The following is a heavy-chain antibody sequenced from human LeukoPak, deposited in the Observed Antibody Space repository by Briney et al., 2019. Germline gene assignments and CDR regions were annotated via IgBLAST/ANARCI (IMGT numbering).Heavy chain of an antibody. CDR1: GGSISSGGYY. V-gene: IGHV4-31*03. D-gene: IGHD6-13*01. CDR3: ARDPSSTGDDAFDI. Sequence: SQTLSLTCTVSGGSISSGGYYWSWIRQHPGKGLEWIGYIYYSGSTYYNPSLKSRVTISVDTSKNQFSLKLSSVTAADTAVYYCARDPSSTGDDAFDIWGQGTMVTVSS. J-gene: IGHJ3*02. CDR2: IYYSGST.